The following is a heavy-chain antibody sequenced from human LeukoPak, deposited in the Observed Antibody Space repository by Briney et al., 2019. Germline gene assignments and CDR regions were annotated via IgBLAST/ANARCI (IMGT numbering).Heavy chain of an antibody. V-gene: IGHV4-34*01. CDR1: GESFSGYY. CDR3: ARWGYSYVNGYYYYMDV. Sequence: SETLSLTCAVYGESFSGYYWSWIRQPPGKGLEWIGEINHSGTTNYNPSLKSRVTISVDTSKNQFSLKLSSVTAADTAVYYCARWGYSYVNGYYYYMDVWGKGTTVTISS. J-gene: IGHJ6*03. CDR2: INHSGTT. D-gene: IGHD5-18*01.